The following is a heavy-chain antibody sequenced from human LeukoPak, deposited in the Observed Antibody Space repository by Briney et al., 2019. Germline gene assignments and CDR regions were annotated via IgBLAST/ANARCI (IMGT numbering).Heavy chain of an antibody. J-gene: IGHJ4*02. V-gene: IGHV3-23*01. D-gene: IGHD3-9*01. CDR1: GFTFSSYA. CDR3: AKDRTTGYYYFDY. Sequence: PGGSLRLSCAASGFTFSSYAMSWVRQAPGKGLEWVSVISDSGISTYYADSVKGRFSISRDNSKNTLYLQMNSLRAEDTAVYHCAKDRTTGYYYFDYWGQGTQVTVSS. CDR2: ISDSGIST.